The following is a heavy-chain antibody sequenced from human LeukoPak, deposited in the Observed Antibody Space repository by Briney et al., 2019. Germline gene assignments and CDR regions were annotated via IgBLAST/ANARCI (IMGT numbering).Heavy chain of an antibody. D-gene: IGHD2-15*01. CDR2: IYPGDSDT. CDR1: GLSFTSYG. Sequence: GQSRQIACKGSGLSFTSYGIGWVRPMPGKGLEWMGIIYPGDSDTRYSPSFQGQVTISSDKSISTAYLQWSSLKASDTAMYYCARLVGYCSGGSCYHFDYWGQGTLVTVSS. J-gene: IGHJ4*02. V-gene: IGHV5-51*01. CDR3: ARLVGYCSGGSCYHFDY.